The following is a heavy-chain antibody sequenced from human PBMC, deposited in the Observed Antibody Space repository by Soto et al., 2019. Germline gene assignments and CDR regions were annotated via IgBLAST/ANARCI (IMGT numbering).Heavy chain of an antibody. V-gene: IGHV3-21*01. Sequence: PGGSLRLSCAASGFTFSSYSMNWVRQAPGKWLEWVSSISSSSSYIYYADSVKGRFTISRDNAKNSLYLQMNSLRAEDTAVYYCARSSGGSGFPFYYYGMDVWGQGXTVTVYS. D-gene: IGHD1-26*01. CDR2: ISSSSSYI. CDR1: GFTFSSYS. J-gene: IGHJ6*02. CDR3: ARSSGGSGFPFYYYGMDV.